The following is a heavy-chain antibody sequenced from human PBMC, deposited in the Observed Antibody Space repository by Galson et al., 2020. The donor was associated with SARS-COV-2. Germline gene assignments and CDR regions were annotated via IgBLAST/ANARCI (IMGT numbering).Heavy chain of an antibody. Sequence: HGESLKISCKGSGYSFTSYWISWVRQMPGKGLEWMGRIDPSDSYTNYSPSFQGHVTISADKSISTAYLQWSSLKASDTAMYYCARWYYYGSGSLASTQDFDYWGQGTLVTVSS. CDR1: GYSFTSYW. J-gene: IGHJ4*02. CDR3: ARWYYYGSGSLASTQDFDY. CDR2: IDPSDSYT. V-gene: IGHV5-10-1*01. D-gene: IGHD3-10*01.